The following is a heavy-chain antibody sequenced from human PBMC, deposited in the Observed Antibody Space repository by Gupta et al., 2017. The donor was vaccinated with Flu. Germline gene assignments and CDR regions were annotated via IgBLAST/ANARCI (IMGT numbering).Heavy chain of an antibody. D-gene: IGHD2-2*01. CDR3: ARAFAVEQKIYY. CDR2: MSSSSSYI. J-gene: IGHJ4*02. V-gene: IGHV3-21*01. CDR1: GLSFRTSG. Sequence: EVQLVESGGGLVKPGGSLRLSCAGLGLSFRTSGLHWVRQARGKGLEWVSYMSSSSSYIYYADSGKGRFTNSRDKAKNSLYLHMNNLRAEDTAVYHCARAFAVEQKIYYWGQGTLVNVSS.